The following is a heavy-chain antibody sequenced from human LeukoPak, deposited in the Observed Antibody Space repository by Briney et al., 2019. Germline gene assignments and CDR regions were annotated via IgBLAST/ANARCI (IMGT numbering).Heavy chain of an antibody. V-gene: IGHV4-4*02. Sequence: SETLSLTCAVSGGSISSSNWWSWVRQPPGKGLEWIGEIYHSGSTNYNPSLKSRVTISVDKSKNQFSLNLSSVTAADTAVYYCARGPKLTRGVTNWFDPWGQGTLVTVSS. CDR3: ARGPKLTRGVTNWFDP. J-gene: IGHJ5*02. CDR2: IYHSGST. CDR1: GGSISSSNW. D-gene: IGHD3-10*01.